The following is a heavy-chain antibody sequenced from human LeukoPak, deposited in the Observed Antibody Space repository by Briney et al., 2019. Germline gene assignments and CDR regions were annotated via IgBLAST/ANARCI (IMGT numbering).Heavy chain of an antibody. CDR2: IYYSGST. J-gene: IGHJ4*02. CDR3: ARSSGYWNFDY. D-gene: IGHD3-22*01. Sequence: SKTLSLTCTVSGGSINSGAYYWSWIRQHPGKGLEWIGYIYYSGSTYYNPSLKSRVTISVDTSRNQFSLKLSSVTAADTAVYYCARSSGYWNFDYWGQGTLVTVSS. V-gene: IGHV4-31*03. CDR1: GGSINSGAYY.